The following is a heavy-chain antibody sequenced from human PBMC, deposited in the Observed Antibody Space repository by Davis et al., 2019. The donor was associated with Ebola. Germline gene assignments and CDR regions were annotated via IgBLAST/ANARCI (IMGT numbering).Heavy chain of an antibody. CDR1: GFPFSSYA. J-gene: IGHJ4*02. D-gene: IGHD3-16*02. CDR2: ISGSGDST. Sequence: PGGSLRLSCAASGFPFSSYAMSWVRQAPGKGLEWVSAISGSGDSTYYADSVKGRFTISRDISKNTLYLQMNSLRAEDTAVYYCAKPHLGIMITFGGVIGHDYWGQGTLVTVSS. CDR3: AKPHLGIMITFGGVIGHDY. V-gene: IGHV3-23*01.